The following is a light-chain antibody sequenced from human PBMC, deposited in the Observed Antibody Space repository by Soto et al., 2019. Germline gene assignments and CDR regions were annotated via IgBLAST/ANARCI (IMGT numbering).Light chain of an antibody. V-gene: IGLV2-14*01. CDR1: SSDVGAYYY. CDR3: NSYAGSNNYAV. J-gene: IGLJ2*01. CDR2: EVS. Sequence: QSALTQPASVSGSPGQSIAISCTGSSSDVGAYYYVSWYQQHPGKAPKLLVSEVSNRPSGVSDRFSGSKSGNTASLTISGLQAEDEADYYCNSYAGSNNYAVFGGGTKLTVL.